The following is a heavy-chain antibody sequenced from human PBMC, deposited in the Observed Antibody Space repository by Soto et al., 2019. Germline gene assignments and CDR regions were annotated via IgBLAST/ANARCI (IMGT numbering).Heavy chain of an antibody. D-gene: IGHD2-2*02. CDR3: VHISTAIYWFDP. J-gene: IGHJ5*02. CDR2: IYNSGNT. Sequence: SETLSLTCAVSGGSISSGFYSWGWIRQPPGKGLEWIGGIYNSGNTYRNPSLKSRVTISVDTSKNQFSLRLTSVTAADTAVYYCVHISTAIYWFDPWGQGTLVTVS. CDR1: GGSISSGFYS. V-gene: IGHV4-39*01.